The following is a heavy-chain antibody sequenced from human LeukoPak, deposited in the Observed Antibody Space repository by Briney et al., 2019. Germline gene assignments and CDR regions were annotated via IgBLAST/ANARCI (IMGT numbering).Heavy chain of an antibody. V-gene: IGHV4-59*08. J-gene: IGHJ6*02. CDR2: IYYSGST. Sequence: SEILSLTCTVAGGSISSYYWSWIRQPPGKGLEWFGDIYYSGSTNYNPSLKSRVTISVDTSKNQFSLKLSSVTAADTAVYYCARSREVSMGFWSGYYTVGGYYYGMGVWGQGTTVTVSS. D-gene: IGHD3-3*01. CDR3: ARSREVSMGFWSGYYTVGGYYYGMGV. CDR1: GGSISSYY.